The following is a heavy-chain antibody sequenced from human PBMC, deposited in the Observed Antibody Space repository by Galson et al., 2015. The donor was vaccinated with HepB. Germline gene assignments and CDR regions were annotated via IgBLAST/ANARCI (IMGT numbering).Heavy chain of an antibody. J-gene: IGHJ2*01. D-gene: IGHD6-13*01. CDR3: ARIRQQLARRNWYFDL. CDR2: INTNTGNP. Sequence: SVKVSCKASGYTFTSYAMNWVRRAPGQGLEWMGWINTNTGNPTYAQSFTGRFVFSLDTSVSTAYLQISSLKAEDTAVYYCARIRQQLARRNWYFDLWGRGTLVTVSS. CDR1: GYTFTSYA. V-gene: IGHV7-4-1*02.